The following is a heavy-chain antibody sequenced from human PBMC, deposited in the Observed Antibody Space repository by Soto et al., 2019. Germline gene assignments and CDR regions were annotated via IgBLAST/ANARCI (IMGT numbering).Heavy chain of an antibody. D-gene: IGHD6-6*01. J-gene: IGHJ6*02. V-gene: IGHV3-23*01. CDR3: AKGNSSSSRGYYYYGMDV. CDR2: ISGSGDNT. CDR1: GFSFDDYA. Sequence: EVQLLESGGGLVQPGGSLRLSCAASGFSFDDYAMTWVRQAAGKGLEWVSAISGSGDNTYYADSVKGRFTISRDNSKNSLYLQMNSLRAEDTALYYCAKGNSSSSRGYYYYGMDVWGQGTTVTVSS.